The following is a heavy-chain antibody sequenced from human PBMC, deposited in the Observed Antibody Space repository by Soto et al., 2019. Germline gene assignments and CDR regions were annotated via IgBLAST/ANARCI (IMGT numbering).Heavy chain of an antibody. D-gene: IGHD3-10*01. V-gene: IGHV3-53*02. Sequence: EVQLVETGGGSIQPGGSLRLSCAASGLTVSSNYMNWVRQAPGKGLEWVSVLYSGGSTHYAGSVKGRFIISRDNSKNTLYLQMNSLRAEDTAVYYCARDRPGDEGDAFDIWGHGTMVTVSS. CDR3: ARDRPGDEGDAFDI. J-gene: IGHJ3*02. CDR2: LYSGGST. CDR1: GLTVSSNY.